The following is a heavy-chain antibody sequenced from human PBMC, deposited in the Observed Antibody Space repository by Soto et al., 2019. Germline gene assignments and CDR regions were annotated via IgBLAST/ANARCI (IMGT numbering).Heavy chain of an antibody. CDR2: INAGNGNT. V-gene: IGHV1-3*01. CDR1: GYTFTSYA. CDR3: AKGGDDFWSGYRYFDY. D-gene: IGHD3-3*01. J-gene: IGHJ4*02. Sequence: QVQLVQSGAEVKKPGASVKVSCKASGYTFTSYAMHWVRQAPGQRLEWMGWINAGNGNTKYSQKFQGRVTITRDTSASTAYMELSSLRSEDTAVYYCAKGGDDFWSGYRYFDYWGQGTPVTVSS.